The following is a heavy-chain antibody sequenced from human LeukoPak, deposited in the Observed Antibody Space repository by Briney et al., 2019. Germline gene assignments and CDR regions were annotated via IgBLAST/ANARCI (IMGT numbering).Heavy chain of an antibody. CDR1: GGSISSYY. D-gene: IGHD2-2*01. CDR3: ARGVWGCSSTSCYDGYYYYYYMDV. CDR2: IYTSGST. J-gene: IGHJ6*03. V-gene: IGHV4-4*07. Sequence: PSETLSLTCTVSGGSISSYYWSRIRQPAGKGLEWIGRIYTSGSTNHNPSLKSRVTMSVDTSKNQFSLKLSSVTAADTAVYYCARGVWGCSSTSCYDGYYYYYYMDVWGKGTTVTVSS.